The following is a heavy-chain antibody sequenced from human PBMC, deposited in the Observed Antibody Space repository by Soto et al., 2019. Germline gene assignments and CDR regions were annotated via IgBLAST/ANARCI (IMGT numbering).Heavy chain of an antibody. Sequence: ESGGGVVQPGRSLRLSCAASGFTFSSYAMHWVRQAPGKGLEWVAVISYDGSNKYYADSVKGRFTISRDNSKNTLYLQMNSLRAEDTAVYYCARGDVRATYYYDSSGYYSDYWGQGTLVTVSS. D-gene: IGHD3-22*01. CDR1: GFTFSSYA. V-gene: IGHV3-30-3*01. J-gene: IGHJ4*02. CDR2: ISYDGSNK. CDR3: ARGDVRATYYYDSSGYYSDY.